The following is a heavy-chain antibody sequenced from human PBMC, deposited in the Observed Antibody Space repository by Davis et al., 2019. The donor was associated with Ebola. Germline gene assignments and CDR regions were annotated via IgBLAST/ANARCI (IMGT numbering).Heavy chain of an antibody. Sequence: PGGSLRLSCAASGFSFSTYVMTWVRQAPEKGLEWVSAISSSADITYYADSVKGRFSISRDNAKNSLHLQMNSLRAEDTAVYYCARESRLQLSARGANWFDPWGQGTLVTVSS. CDR2: ISSSADIT. CDR3: ARESRLQLSARGANWFDP. D-gene: IGHD5-18*01. J-gene: IGHJ5*02. CDR1: GFSFSTYV. V-gene: IGHV3-23*01.